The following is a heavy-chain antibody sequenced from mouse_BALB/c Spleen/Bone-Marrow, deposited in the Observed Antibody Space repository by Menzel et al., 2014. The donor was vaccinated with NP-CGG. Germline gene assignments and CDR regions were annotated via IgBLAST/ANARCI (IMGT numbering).Heavy chain of an antibody. V-gene: IGHV1S29*02. CDR3: TRGDYYGYYFDN. J-gene: IGHJ2*01. CDR2: IYPYNGAT. D-gene: IGHD1-2*01. Sequence: VQLQQSGPELVKPGASVKISCKASGYTFTDYNVHWVKQSHGQSLEWIGFIYPYNGATGFNQKFKSKATLTVDNSSSTAYMEFRSLTSEGSAVYYCTRGDYYGYYFDNWGQGTTLTVSS. CDR1: GYTFTDYN.